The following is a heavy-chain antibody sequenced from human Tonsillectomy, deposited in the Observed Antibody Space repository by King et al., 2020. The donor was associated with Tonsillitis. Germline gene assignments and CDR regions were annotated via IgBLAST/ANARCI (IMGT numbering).Heavy chain of an antibody. Sequence: VQLVESGGVVVQPGGSLRLSCAASGFTFDDYTMHWVRQAPGKGLEWVSLISWDGGSTYYADSVKGRFTISRDNSKNSLYLQMNSLRTEDTALYYCAKEMNGPGSYNNWPSIYGMAVGGQGTTVPVS. D-gene: IGHD3-10*01. CDR2: ISWDGGST. J-gene: IGHJ6*02. V-gene: IGHV3-43*01. CDR3: AKEMNGPGSYNNWPSIYGMAV. CDR1: GFTFDDYT.